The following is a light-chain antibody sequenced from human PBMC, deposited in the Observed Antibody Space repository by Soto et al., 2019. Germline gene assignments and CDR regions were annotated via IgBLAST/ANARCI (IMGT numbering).Light chain of an antibody. CDR1: QSVSSSY. CDR3: QQYSRSPLYT. V-gene: IGKV3-20*01. CDR2: GAS. Sequence: EIVLTQSPGTLSLSPGERATLSCRASQSVSSSYLAWYQQKPGQAPRLLIYGASARATDIPDRFSGSGSGTDFTLTINRLEPEDFAVYYCQQYSRSPLYTFGQGTQLEIK. J-gene: IGKJ2*01.